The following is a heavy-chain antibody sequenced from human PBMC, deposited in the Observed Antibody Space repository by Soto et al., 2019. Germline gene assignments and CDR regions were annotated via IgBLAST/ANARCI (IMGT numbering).Heavy chain of an antibody. J-gene: IGHJ4*02. V-gene: IGHV2-5*02. D-gene: IGHD7-27*01. Sequence: TLKESGPTLVKPTQTLTLTCTFSGFSLSTSGVGVGWIRQPPGKALEWLALIYWDDDKRYSPSLKSRLTITKGTSKNQVILTMTNIDPVDTATYYCAHSLIPNWGSRGAFDYWGQGTLVTVSS. CDR1: GFSLSTSGVG. CDR3: AHSLIPNWGSRGAFDY. CDR2: IYWDDDK.